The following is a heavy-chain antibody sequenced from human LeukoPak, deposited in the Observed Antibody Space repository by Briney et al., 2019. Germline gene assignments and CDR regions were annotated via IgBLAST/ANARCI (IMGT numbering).Heavy chain of an antibody. CDR1: GYTFTSYD. Sequence: ASVKVSCKASGYTFTSYDINWVRQATGQGLEWMGWMNPNSGNTGYAQKFQGRVIMTRNTSISTAYMELSSLRSEDTAVYYCARPLYYYGSGREYYFDYWGQGTLVTVSS. CDR3: ARPLYYYGSGREYYFDY. D-gene: IGHD3-10*01. CDR2: MNPNSGNT. J-gene: IGHJ4*02. V-gene: IGHV1-8*01.